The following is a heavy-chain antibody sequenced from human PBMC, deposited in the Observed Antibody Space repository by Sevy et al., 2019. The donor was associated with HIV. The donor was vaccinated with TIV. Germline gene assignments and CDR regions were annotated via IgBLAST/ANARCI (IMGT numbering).Heavy chain of an antibody. CDR1: GFTFGSYS. Sequence: GESLKISCAASGFTFGSYSMNWVRQAPGKGLEWVSYISSSSSTIYYADSVKGRFTISRDNAKNSLYLQMNSLRDEDTAVYYCARVTGITMISRYYGMDVWGQGPTVTVSS. CDR2: ISSSSSTI. J-gene: IGHJ6*02. D-gene: IGHD3-22*01. CDR3: ARVTGITMISRYYGMDV. V-gene: IGHV3-48*02.